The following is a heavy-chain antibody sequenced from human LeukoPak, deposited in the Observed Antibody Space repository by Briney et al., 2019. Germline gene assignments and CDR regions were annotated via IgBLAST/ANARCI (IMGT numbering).Heavy chain of an antibody. V-gene: IGHV3-33*08. CDR3: ARPYCSGGSCFDY. Sequence: GRSLRLSCAASGFTFSSYGMHWVRQAPGKGLEWVAVIWYDGSNKYYADSVKGRFTISRDNSTNTLYLQMNSLRAEDTAVYYCARPYCSGGSCFDYWGQGTLVTVSS. CDR2: IWYDGSNK. CDR1: GFTFSSYG. J-gene: IGHJ4*02. D-gene: IGHD2-15*01.